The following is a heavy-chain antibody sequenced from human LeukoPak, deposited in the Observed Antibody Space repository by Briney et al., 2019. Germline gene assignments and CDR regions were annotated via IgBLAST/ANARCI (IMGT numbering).Heavy chain of an antibody. CDR1: DFSFITYA. D-gene: IGHD3-10*01. CDR3: ARDSSMLRGPLVIYYFDF. J-gene: IGHJ4*02. CDR2: IRGGGDAT. Sequence: PARSLTPAWAAADFSFITYAMSWVRQAQGEGLGWVSTIRGGGDATYYADSVKGRFTISRDNSKNTLYLQMNSLRVDDTAVYYCARDSSMLRGPLVIYYFDFWGQGTLVTVSS. V-gene: IGHV3-23*01.